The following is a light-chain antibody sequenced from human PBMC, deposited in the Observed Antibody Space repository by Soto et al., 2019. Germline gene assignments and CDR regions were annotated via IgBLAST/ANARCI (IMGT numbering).Light chain of an antibody. V-gene: IGKV3-11*01. Sequence: ETVLTQSPATLSLSPGERATLSCRASQNIRDYLIWYQQKPGQSPRLLIYDASSRATGVPARFSGSGFGTGFTLAINNLEPEDFAVYYCQQRGNWPITFGGGTKVEI. CDR2: DAS. CDR3: QQRGNWPIT. J-gene: IGKJ4*01. CDR1: QNIRDY.